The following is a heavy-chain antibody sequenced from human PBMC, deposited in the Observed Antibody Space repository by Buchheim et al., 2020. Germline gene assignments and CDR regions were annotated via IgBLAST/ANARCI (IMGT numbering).Heavy chain of an antibody. Sequence: QVQLVESGGGVVQPGRSLRLSCAAPGFTFSSYGMHWVRQAPGKGLEWVAVISYDGSNKYYADSVKGRFTISRDNSKNTLYLQMNSLRAEDTAVYYCAKEGEWELHFDYWGQGTL. D-gene: IGHD1-26*01. J-gene: IGHJ4*02. CDR2: ISYDGSNK. CDR3: AKEGEWELHFDY. CDR1: GFTFSSYG. V-gene: IGHV3-30*18.